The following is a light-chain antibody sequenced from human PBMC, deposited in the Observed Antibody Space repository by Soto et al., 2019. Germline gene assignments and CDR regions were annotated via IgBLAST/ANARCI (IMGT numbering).Light chain of an antibody. Sequence: QSVLTQPPSVSGAPGQRVTISCTGSSSNIGAGYDVHWYQQLPGTPPKLLIYGNNNRPSGVPDRISGSKSGTSGSLAINGLQAEDEAHYYCQSYDNSLSGSWVFGGGTKLTVL. CDR3: QSYDNSLSGSWV. J-gene: IGLJ3*02. CDR1: SSNIGAGYD. CDR2: GNN. V-gene: IGLV1-40*01.